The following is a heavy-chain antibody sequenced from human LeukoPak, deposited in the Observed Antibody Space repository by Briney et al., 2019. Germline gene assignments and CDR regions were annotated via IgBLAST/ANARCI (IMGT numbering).Heavy chain of an antibody. Sequence: GGSLRLSCAASGFTFSDYYMSWIRQAPGKGLEWVSYISSSGSTIYYADSVKGRFTISRDNSKNTLYLQMNSLRAEDTAVYYCAKDLTRSRLWTTKSTGFDYWGQGTLVTVSS. CDR2: ISSSGSTI. V-gene: IGHV3-11*04. D-gene: IGHD2-21*01. CDR3: AKDLTRSRLWTTKSTGFDY. J-gene: IGHJ4*02. CDR1: GFTFSDYY.